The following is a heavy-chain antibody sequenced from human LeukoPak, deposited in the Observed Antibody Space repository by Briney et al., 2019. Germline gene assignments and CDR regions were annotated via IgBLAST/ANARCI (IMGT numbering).Heavy chain of an antibody. CDR1: GFTFSTYG. CDR2: ISYDGSNK. CDR3: AKDHYYYGSGIYFMHYFDY. Sequence: GRSLRLSCAASGFTFSTYGMHWVRQAPGKGLEWVAVISYDGSNKYYADSVKGRFTISRENSKNTLHLQMNSLRAEDTAVYYCAKDHYYYGSGIYFMHYFDYWGQGTPVTVSS. J-gene: IGHJ4*02. V-gene: IGHV3-30*18. D-gene: IGHD3-10*01.